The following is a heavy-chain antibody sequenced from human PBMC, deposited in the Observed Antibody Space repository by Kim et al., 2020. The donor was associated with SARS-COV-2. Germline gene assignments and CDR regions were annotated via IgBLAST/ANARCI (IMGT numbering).Heavy chain of an antibody. CDR1: GGTFSSYA. D-gene: IGHD6-19*01. J-gene: IGHJ6*02. CDR2: IIPILGIA. V-gene: IGHV1-69*04. Sequence: SVKVSCKASGGTFSSYAISWVRQAPGQGLEWMGRIIPILGIANYAQKFQGTVTITADKSTSTAYMELRSLRSEDTAVYYCARADGSGWLLYGMDVWGQGTTVTVSS. CDR3: ARADGSGWLLYGMDV.